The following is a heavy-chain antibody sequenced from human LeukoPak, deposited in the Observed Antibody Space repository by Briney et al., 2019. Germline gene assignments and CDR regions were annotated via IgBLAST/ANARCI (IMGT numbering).Heavy chain of an antibody. CDR1: GGSISSGGYY. Sequence: SETLSRTCTVSGGSISSGGYYWSWIRQHPGKGLEWIGYIYYSGSTYYNPSLKSRVTISVDTSKNQFSLKLSSVTAADTAVYYCARGPSDWLRELGYSYGIDNAFDIWGQGTMVTVSS. CDR3: ARGPSDWLRELGYSYGIDNAFDI. J-gene: IGHJ3*02. V-gene: IGHV4-31*03. D-gene: IGHD5-18*01. CDR2: IYYSGST.